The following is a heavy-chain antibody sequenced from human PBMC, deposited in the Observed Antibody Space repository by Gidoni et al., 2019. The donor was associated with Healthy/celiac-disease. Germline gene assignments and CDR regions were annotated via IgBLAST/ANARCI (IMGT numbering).Heavy chain of an antibody. V-gene: IGHV3-33*01. CDR3: ARATMVRGVKEGSAFDI. J-gene: IGHJ3*02. CDR2: IWYDGSNK. CDR1: GFTFSSSG. Sequence: QVQLVESGGGVVQPGRSLRLSCAASGFTFSSSGMHWVRQAPGKGLEWVAVIWYDGSNKYYADSVKGRFTISRDNSKNTLYLQMNSLRAEDTAVYYCARATMVRGVKEGSAFDIWGQGTMVTVSS. D-gene: IGHD3-10*01.